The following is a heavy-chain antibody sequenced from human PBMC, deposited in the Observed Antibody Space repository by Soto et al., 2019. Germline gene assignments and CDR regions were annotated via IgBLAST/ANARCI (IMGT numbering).Heavy chain of an antibody. CDR3: ANDRGGYGAYYYMDV. CDR1: GFTFSSYA. D-gene: IGHD5-12*01. CDR2: ISGSGGST. Sequence: EVQLLESGGGLVQPGGSLRLSCAASGFTFSSYAMSWVRQAPGKGLEWVSAISGSGGSTYYADSVKGRFTISRDNSKNTLYLQMNSLRAEDTAVYYCANDRGGYGAYYYMDVWGKGTTVTVSS. V-gene: IGHV3-23*01. J-gene: IGHJ6*03.